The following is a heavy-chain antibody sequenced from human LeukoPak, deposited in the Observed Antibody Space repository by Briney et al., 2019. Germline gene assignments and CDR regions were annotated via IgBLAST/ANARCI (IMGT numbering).Heavy chain of an antibody. CDR2: INPSGGST. D-gene: IGHD6-19*01. V-gene: IGHV1-46*01. Sequence: ASVKVSCKASGYTFTSYYMHWVRQAPGQGLEWMGIINPSGGSTSYAQKFQGRVTMTRDTSTSTVYMELSSLRSEDTAVYYCARTVNLEYRSGWYGNAFDIWGQGTMVTVSS. CDR3: ARTVNLEYRSGWYGNAFDI. J-gene: IGHJ3*02. CDR1: GYTFTSYY.